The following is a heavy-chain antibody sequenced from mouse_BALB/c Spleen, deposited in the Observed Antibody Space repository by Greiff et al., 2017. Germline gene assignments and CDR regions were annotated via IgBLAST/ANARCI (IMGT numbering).Heavy chain of an antibody. CDR3: TRRVYGSSYFAWFAY. V-gene: IGHV1-15*01. J-gene: IGHJ3*01. CDR1: GYTFTDYE. Sequence: QVQLQQSGAELVRPGASVTLSCKASGYTFTDYEMHWVKQTPVHGLEWIGAIDPETGGTAYNQKFKGKATLTADKSSSTAYMELRSLTSEDSAVYYCTRRVYGSSYFAWFAYWGQGTLVTVSA. D-gene: IGHD1-1*01. CDR2: IDPETGGT.